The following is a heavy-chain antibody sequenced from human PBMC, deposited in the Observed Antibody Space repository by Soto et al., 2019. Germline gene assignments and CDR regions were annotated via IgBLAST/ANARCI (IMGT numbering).Heavy chain of an antibody. Sequence: VQLVESGGGLVKPGGSLRLSCAASGFTFSNSSMSWVRQAPGKGLEWVGRIKSKTDGGTTDYAAPVKGRFTISRDDSKNTLYLQRDSLKAEDTAVYYCTTVVVVPAANAWGQGTLVTVSS. CDR1: GFTFSNSS. V-gene: IGHV3-15*01. D-gene: IGHD2-2*01. CDR2: IKSKTDGGTT. J-gene: IGHJ4*02. CDR3: TTVVVVPAANA.